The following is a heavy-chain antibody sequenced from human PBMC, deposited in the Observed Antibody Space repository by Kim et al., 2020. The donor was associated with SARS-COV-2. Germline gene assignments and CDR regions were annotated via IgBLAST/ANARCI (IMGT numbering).Heavy chain of an antibody. CDR3: AREPISRPFIYNYMDV. CDR1: GFTFSDYY. V-gene: IGHV3-11*01. CDR2: ISSGGIII. Sequence: GGSLRLSCAASGFTFSDYYMSWIRQAPGKGLEWVSHISSGGIIIFYADSVKGRFTISRDDAKNSLYLQMSSLRAEDTAVYYCAREPISRPFIYNYMDVWG. J-gene: IGHJ6*03. D-gene: IGHD3-3*02.